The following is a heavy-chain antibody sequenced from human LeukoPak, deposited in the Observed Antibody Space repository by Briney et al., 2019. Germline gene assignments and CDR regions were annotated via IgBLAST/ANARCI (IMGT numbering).Heavy chain of an antibody. D-gene: IGHD2-15*01. J-gene: IGHJ6*02. CDR2: IYYSGST. Sequence: PSETLSLTCTVSGGSISSYYWSWIRQPPGKGLEWIGYIYYSGSTNYNPSLKGRVTISVDTSKNQFSLKLSPVTAADTAVYYCARVVVAANYYYGMDVWGQGTTVTVSS. CDR3: ARVVVAANYYYGMDV. CDR1: GGSISSYY. V-gene: IGHV4-59*01.